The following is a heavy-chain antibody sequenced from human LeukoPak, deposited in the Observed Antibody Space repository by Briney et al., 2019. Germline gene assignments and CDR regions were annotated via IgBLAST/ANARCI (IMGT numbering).Heavy chain of an antibody. CDR3: ARLTGSTVLYYYYYMDV. J-gene: IGHJ6*03. V-gene: IGHV4-39*07. D-gene: IGHD1-7*01. Sequence: SETLSLTCSVSGASVTSGGYYWAWIRQPPGERPEYIGSIYQSGSSYYNPSRKSRVTTSLETSKYQFSLKLSSVTAADTAIYYCARLTGSTVLYYYYYMDVWGKGTTVTVSS. CDR1: GASVTSGGYY. CDR2: IYQSGSS.